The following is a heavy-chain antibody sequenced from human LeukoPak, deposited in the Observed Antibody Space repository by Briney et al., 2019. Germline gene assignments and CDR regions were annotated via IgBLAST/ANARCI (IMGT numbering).Heavy chain of an antibody. Sequence: GASLQISCQGSGYSFTSYWIGWVRPLPGKGLEWMGIIYPGDSDTRYSPSFQGQVTISADKSISTAYLQWSSLKASDTAMYYCARRREGGSYPYDAFDIWGQGTMVTVSS. D-gene: IGHD1-26*01. CDR2: IYPGDSDT. J-gene: IGHJ3*02. CDR1: GYSFTSYW. V-gene: IGHV5-51*01. CDR3: ARRREGGSYPYDAFDI.